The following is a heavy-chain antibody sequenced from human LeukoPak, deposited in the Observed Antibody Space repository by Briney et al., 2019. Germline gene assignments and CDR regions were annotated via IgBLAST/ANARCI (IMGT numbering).Heavy chain of an antibody. D-gene: IGHD3-10*01. V-gene: IGHV5-51*03. CDR1: GYRFTNYW. J-gene: IGHJ4*02. Sequence: PGESLKISCKGSGYRFTNYWIGWVRQMPGKGLEWMGIISHSGSDTRYRTSFQGQVTISADKSISTAFLQWSSLKDSDTAMYYCARLHGLGSFFGYWGQGTLLSVSS. CDR3: ARLHGLGSFFGY. CDR2: ISHSGSDT.